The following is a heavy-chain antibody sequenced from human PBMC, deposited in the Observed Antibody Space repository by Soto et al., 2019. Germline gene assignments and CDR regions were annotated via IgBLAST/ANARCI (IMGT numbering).Heavy chain of an antibody. CDR2: ISYDGSNK. J-gene: IGHJ6*02. Sequence: QVQLVESGGGVVQPGRSLRLSCAASGFTFSSYGMHWVRQAPGKGLEWVAVISYDGSNKYYADSVKGRFTISRDNSKNTLYLQMNGLRSEDTAVDYFAKSGGSFWNYGMDVWGQGTTVTVSS. CDR1: GFTFSSYG. D-gene: IGHD1-26*01. V-gene: IGHV3-30*18. CDR3: AKSGGSFWNYGMDV.